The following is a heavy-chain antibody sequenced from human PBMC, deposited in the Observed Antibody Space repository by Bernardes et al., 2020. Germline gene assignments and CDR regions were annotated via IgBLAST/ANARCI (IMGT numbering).Heavy chain of an antibody. J-gene: IGHJ2*01. CDR3: AKDRGSAIKNWYFDL. Sequence: GGSLRLSCAASGFTFSGYAMSWVRQAPGKGLEWVSVISSSGGTTYYADSVKGRFTISRDNSKNTLYLQMNSLRAGDTAIYYCAKDRGSAIKNWYFDLWGRGTLVTVSS. V-gene: IGHV3-23*01. CDR2: ISSSGGTT. D-gene: IGHD3-10*01. CDR1: GFTFSGYA.